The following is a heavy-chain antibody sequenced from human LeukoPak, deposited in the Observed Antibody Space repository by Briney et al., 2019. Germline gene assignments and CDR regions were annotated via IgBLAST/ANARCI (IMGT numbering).Heavy chain of an antibody. CDR2: ISYDGNNK. CDR3: ARGNNVLMVTGCFDY. J-gene: IGHJ4*02. V-gene: IGHV3-30*03. Sequence: GGSLRLSCVASGFTFSSSGMNWVRQAPGKGLEWVAVISYDGNNKDFADSVKGRFTISRDNSKNTLYLQMNSLRAEDTAVYYCARGNNVLMVTGCFDYWGQGTLVTVSS. D-gene: IGHD2-21*02. CDR1: GFTFSSSG.